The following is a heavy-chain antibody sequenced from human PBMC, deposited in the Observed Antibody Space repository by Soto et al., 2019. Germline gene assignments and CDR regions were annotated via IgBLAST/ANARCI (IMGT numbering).Heavy chain of an antibody. CDR2: IYHSGST. J-gene: IGHJ4*02. Sequence: SETLSLTCAVSGGSISSSNWRSWVRQPPGKGLQWIGEIYHSGSTNYIPSLKSRVTISVDKSRNQFSLKLSSVTAADTAVYYCARRWGEGRVDYWGQGTLVTVSS. V-gene: IGHV4-4*02. CDR3: ARRWGEGRVDY. CDR1: GGSISSSNW. D-gene: IGHD3-10*01.